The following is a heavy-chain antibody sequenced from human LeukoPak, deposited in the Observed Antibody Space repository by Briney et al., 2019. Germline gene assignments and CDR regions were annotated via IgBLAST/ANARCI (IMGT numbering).Heavy chain of an antibody. V-gene: IGHV4-39*07. CDR1: GDSISSSSYY. CDR3: ARGLFGDSSGSYYFDY. D-gene: IGHD6-19*01. CDR2: TYYGGST. Sequence: PSETLSLTCTVSGDSISSSSYYWGWIRQPPGKGLEWIGSTYYGGSTYYNPSLKSRVTISADTSNTQFSLKLSSVTAADTAVYYCARGLFGDSSGSYYFDYWGQGTLVTVSS. J-gene: IGHJ4*02.